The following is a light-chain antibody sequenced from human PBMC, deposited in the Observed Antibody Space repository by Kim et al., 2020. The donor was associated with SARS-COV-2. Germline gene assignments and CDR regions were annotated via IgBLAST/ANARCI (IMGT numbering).Light chain of an antibody. CDR1: SLRSYY. J-gene: IGLJ3*02. CDR2: GKN. CDR3: HSRDSSGKG. Sequence: SSELTQDPAVSVALGQTVRITCQGDSLRSYYASWYQQKPGQAPVLVIYGKNNRPSGIPDRFSGSTSGNTASLTITGAQAEDEADYYCHSRDSSGKGFGGG. V-gene: IGLV3-19*01.